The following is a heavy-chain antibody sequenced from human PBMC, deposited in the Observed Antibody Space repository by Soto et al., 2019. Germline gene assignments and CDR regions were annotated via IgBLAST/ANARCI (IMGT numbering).Heavy chain of an antibody. J-gene: IGHJ5*02. CDR1: GGSFSSYY. CDR3: ARVRSRAITMIVVAHNWFDP. CDR2: INHSGST. V-gene: IGHV4-34*01. Sequence: PSETLSLTCAVYGGSFSSYYWSWIRQPPGKGLEWIGEINHSGSTNYNPSLKSRVTISVDTSKNQLSLKLSSVTAADTAVYYCARVRSRAITMIVVAHNWFDPWGQGTLVTVSS. D-gene: IGHD3-22*01.